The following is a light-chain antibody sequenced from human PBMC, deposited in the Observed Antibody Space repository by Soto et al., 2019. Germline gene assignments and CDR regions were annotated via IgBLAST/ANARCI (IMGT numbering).Light chain of an antibody. V-gene: IGKV3-20*01. CDR1: QSVGRSY. CDR2: GIS. Sequence: EIVLTQSPCTLSSSPGERATITCRASQSVGRSYLAWYQQKPGQAPRLLISGISKRATGIPDRFSGGGSGTDFTLTISSLEPEDFAPYICQQYDASPITFGRGTQLEIK. CDR3: QQYDASPIT. J-gene: IGKJ5*01.